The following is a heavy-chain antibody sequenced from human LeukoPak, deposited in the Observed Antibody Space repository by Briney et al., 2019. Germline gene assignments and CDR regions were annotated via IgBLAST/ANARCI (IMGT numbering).Heavy chain of an antibody. CDR1: GFSVSSFY. J-gene: IGHJ4*02. V-gene: IGHV3-66*01. CDR2: VFSGGAT. Sequence: GGSLRLSCAASGFSVSSFYMTWVRQAPGKGLEWVSVVFSGGATRYEDSLKGRFTTSRDIPKSTLYLQMNSLRAEDTAVYYCAREGTSGHGINDRGLDSWGQGTLVTVSS. CDR3: AREGTSGHGINDRGLDS. D-gene: IGHD1-1*01.